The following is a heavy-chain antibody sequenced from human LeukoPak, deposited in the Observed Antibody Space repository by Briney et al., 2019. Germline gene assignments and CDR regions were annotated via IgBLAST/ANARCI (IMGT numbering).Heavy chain of an antibody. J-gene: IGHJ5*02. CDR3: ARDNTAAGAPGWFDP. CDR1: GGTFSSYA. D-gene: IGHD6-13*01. CDR2: IISIFGTA. Sequence: SVTVSCKASGGTFSSYAISWVRQAPGQGLEWMGGIISIFGTANYAQKFQGRVTITTDESTSTAYMELSSLRSEDTAVYYCARDNTAAGAPGWFDPWGQGTLVTVSS. V-gene: IGHV1-69*05.